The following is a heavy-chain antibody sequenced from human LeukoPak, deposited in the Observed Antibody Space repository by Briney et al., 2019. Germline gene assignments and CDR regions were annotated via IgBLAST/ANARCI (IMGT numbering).Heavy chain of an antibody. J-gene: IGHJ4*02. Sequence: GASVKVSCKASGYTFTSYGISWVRQAPGQGLEWMGWISAYNGNTNYAQKLQGRVTMTTDTSTSTAYMELRSLRSDDTAVYYCAIVTGLTGYYSTYFDYWGQGTLVTVSS. D-gene: IGHD3-9*01. CDR3: AIVTGLTGYYSTYFDY. CDR2: ISAYNGNT. V-gene: IGHV1-18*01. CDR1: GYTFTSYG.